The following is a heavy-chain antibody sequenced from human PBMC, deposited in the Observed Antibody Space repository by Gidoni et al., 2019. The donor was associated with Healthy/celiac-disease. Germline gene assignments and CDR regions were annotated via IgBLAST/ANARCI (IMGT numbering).Heavy chain of an antibody. Sequence: QVQLVQSGAEVKKPGSSVKVSCKASGGTFSSYALSWVRQAPGQGLEWMGGIIPIFGTANYEQKFQGRVTITADESTSTAYMELSSLRSEDTAVYYCARERLTMVRGVIIGYYGMDVWGQGTTVTVSS. D-gene: IGHD3-10*01. CDR3: ARERLTMVRGVIIGYYGMDV. CDR2: IIPIFGTA. J-gene: IGHJ6*02. CDR1: GGTFSSYA. V-gene: IGHV1-69*01.